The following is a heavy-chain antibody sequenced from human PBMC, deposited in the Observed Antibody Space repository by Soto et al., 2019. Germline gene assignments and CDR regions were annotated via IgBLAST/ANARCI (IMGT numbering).Heavy chain of an antibody. J-gene: IGHJ5*02. Sequence: SETLSLTCTVSGGSISSGGYYWSWIRQHPGKGLEWIGYIYYSGSTYYNPSLKSRVTISVDTSKNQFSLKLSSVTAADTAVYYCARVWITMMSNWFDPWGQGTLVTVSS. D-gene: IGHD3-22*01. CDR3: ARVWITMMSNWFDP. V-gene: IGHV4-31*03. CDR2: IYYSGST. CDR1: GGSISSGGYY.